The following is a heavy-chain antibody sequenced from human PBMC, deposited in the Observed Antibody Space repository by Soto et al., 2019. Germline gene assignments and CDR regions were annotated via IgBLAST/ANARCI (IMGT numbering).Heavy chain of an antibody. D-gene: IGHD3-3*01. V-gene: IGHV5-51*01. Sequence: PGESLKISCKGSGYSFTSYWIGWVRQMPGKGLEWMGIIYPGDSDTRYSPSFQGQVTISADKSISTAYLQWSSLKASDTAMYYCARLADDFWSDIRYYYYMDVWGKGTTVTVSS. CDR1: GYSFTSYW. J-gene: IGHJ6*03. CDR2: IYPGDSDT. CDR3: ARLADDFWSDIRYYYYMDV.